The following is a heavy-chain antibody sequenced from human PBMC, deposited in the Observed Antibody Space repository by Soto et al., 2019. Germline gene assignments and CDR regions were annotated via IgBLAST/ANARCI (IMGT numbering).Heavy chain of an antibody. D-gene: IGHD3-22*01. V-gene: IGHV4-34*01. Sequence: SETLSLTCAVYGGSFSGYYRSWIRQPPGKGLEWIGEINHSGSTNYNPSLKSRVTISVDTSKNQFSLKLSSVTAADTAVYYCARRPSRIYYYDSSGYPFDYWGQGTLVTVSS. CDR1: GGSFSGYY. CDR3: ARRPSRIYYYDSSGYPFDY. CDR2: INHSGST. J-gene: IGHJ4*02.